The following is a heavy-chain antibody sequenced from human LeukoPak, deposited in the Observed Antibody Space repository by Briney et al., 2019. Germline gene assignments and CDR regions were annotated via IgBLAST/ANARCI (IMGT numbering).Heavy chain of an antibody. CDR1: GGSISSGGYS. CDR3: ARVRLVGATTLYFDY. V-gene: IGHV4-30-2*01. CDR2: IYHSGST. D-gene: IGHD1-26*01. Sequence: PSQTLSLTCAVSGGSISSGGYSWSWIRQPPGKGLEWIGYIYHSGSTYYNPSLKSRVTISVDRSKNQFSLKLSSVTAADTAVYYCARVRLVGATTLYFDYWGQGTLVTVSS. J-gene: IGHJ4*02.